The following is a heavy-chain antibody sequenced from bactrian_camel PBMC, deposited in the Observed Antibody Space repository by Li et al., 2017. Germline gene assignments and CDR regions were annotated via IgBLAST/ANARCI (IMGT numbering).Heavy chain of an antibody. CDR2: DENART. J-gene: IGHJ4*01. CDR1: EYVFRGYC. D-gene: IGHD5*01. CDR3: AGEIKLGWGDCPTDGAGEYIY. Sequence: QVQLVESGGRSVQAGGSLRLACVGTEYVFRGYCMGWYRQIPGKEREAVGIFDENARTTIAESVKGRFTISRDNARNTVYLQMNNLLLDDTAMYYCAGEIKLGWGDCPTDGAGEYIYWGHGTQVTVS. V-gene: IGHV3S53*01.